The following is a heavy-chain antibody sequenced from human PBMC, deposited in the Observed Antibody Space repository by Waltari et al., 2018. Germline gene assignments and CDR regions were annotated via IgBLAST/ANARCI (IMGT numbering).Heavy chain of an antibody. CDR2: IDWDDDK. D-gene: IGHD3-9*01. J-gene: IGHJ4*02. CDR1: GFSLSTSGMC. CDR3: ARSERPTRYFDWSPWDY. Sequence: QVTLRESGLALVKPTKTLTLTCTFFGFSLSTSGMCVSWIRTPPGKALEWLALIDWDDDKYYSTSLKTRLTISKNTSKHQVVLTMTNMDPVDTATYYCARSERPTRYFDWSPWDYWGQGTLVTVSS. V-gene: IGHV2-70*01.